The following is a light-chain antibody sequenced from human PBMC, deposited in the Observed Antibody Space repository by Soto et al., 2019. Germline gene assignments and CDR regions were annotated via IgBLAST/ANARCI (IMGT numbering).Light chain of an antibody. CDR1: SSDVGGYNY. Sequence: QSVLTQPASVSGSPGQSITISCTGTSSDVGGYNYVSWYQQQPGKAPKLIIYEVSNRPSGISNRFSGSKSANTASLTISGLQAEDEADYYCSSYTNENTLEVFGGGTKLTVL. CDR3: SSYTNENTLEV. J-gene: IGLJ2*01. V-gene: IGLV2-14*03. CDR2: EVS.